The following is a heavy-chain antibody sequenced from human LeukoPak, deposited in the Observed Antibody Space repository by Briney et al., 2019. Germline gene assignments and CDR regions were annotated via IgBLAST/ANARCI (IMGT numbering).Heavy chain of an antibody. CDR1: GFTLTNAW. CDR3: STGGYRNGSDF. Sequence: NPGGSLRLSCAPSGFTLTNAWMTTVRQPPRQGLEWVGRIRSKTDGGTTDHAAPVKGRFTISRDESKDTLFLQMNSLKTEDTAVYYCSTGGYRNGSDFWGQGTLVTVSS. D-gene: IGHD5-18*01. J-gene: IGHJ4*02. CDR2: IRSKTDGGTT. V-gene: IGHV3-15*01.